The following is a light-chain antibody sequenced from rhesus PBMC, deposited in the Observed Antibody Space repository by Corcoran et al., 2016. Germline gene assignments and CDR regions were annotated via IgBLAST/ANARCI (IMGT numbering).Light chain of an antibody. Sequence: EIVLTQSPTSMAVSQGERVTISCTASSSVSTSYLHWYQQKPGYPPRLLVYRTSRLASGVPARFSGRGSGTSYTVTISSMEAEDAANYYCQQGNSIPWTFGQGTKVEIK. J-gene: IGKJ1*01. CDR2: RTS. V-gene: IGKV3-42*01. CDR3: QQGNSIPWT. CDR1: SSVSTS.